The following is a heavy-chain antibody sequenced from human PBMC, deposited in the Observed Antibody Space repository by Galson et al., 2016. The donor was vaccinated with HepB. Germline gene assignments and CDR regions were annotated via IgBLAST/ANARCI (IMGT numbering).Heavy chain of an antibody. CDR2: IYWDDAK. Sequence: PALVKPTQTLTLTCTFSGFSLDTDGVAVGWIRQPPRKALEWLALIYWDDAKRYSPSVKNALTITKDTSKNQVVLRMTNMDPVDTATYFCARRIRYGWKDERGLYYFDYWGQGTLVTVSS. D-gene: IGHD1-1*01. J-gene: IGHJ4*02. CDR1: GFSLDTDGVA. V-gene: IGHV2-5*02. CDR3: ARRIRYGWKDERGLYYFDY.